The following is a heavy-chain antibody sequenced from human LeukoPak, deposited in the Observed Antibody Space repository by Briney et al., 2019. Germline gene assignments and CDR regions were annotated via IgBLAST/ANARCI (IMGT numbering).Heavy chain of an antibody. J-gene: IGHJ6*02. Sequence: GGSLRLSCAASGFTFSSYGMHWVRQAPGKGLEWVAVISYDGSNKYYADSVKGRFTISRDNSKNTLYLQMNSLRAEDTAVYYCACGIVVVPAGYGMDVWGQGTTVTVSS. CDR1: GFTFSSYG. CDR2: ISYDGSNK. CDR3: ACGIVVVPAGYGMDV. D-gene: IGHD2-2*01. V-gene: IGHV3-30*03.